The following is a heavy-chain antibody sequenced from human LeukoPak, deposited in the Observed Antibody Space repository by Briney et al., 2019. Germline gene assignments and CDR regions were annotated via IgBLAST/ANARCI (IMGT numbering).Heavy chain of an antibody. CDR1: GFTFSSYT. CDR2: ISGSSRHK. V-gene: IGHV3-21*01. D-gene: IGHD6-13*01. J-gene: IGHJ4*02. Sequence: GGSLRLSCAASGFTFSSYTMDWVRQAPGKGLEWVSSISGSSRHKYYADSVKGRFTISRDNAKNSLYLQMNSLRAEDTAVYYCARTANFAAGYYIDYWGQGTLVTVSS. CDR3: ARTANFAAGYYIDY.